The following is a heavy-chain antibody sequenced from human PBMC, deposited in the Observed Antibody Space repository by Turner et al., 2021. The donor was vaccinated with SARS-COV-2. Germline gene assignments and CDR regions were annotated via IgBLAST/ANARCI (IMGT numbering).Heavy chain of an antibody. V-gene: IGHV1-2*02. D-gene: IGHD1-26*01. Sequence: QVHLVQSGAEVKKPGASVKVSCKASGYTFTGYYMHWVRQAPGQGLEWMGWISPNSGGTNFAQKFQGRVTMTRDTSIRTAYMELSRLRSDDTAVYYCARVPDSGSYYVLDYWGQGTLVTVSS. CDR1: GYTFTGYY. CDR2: ISPNSGGT. J-gene: IGHJ4*02. CDR3: ARVPDSGSYYVLDY.